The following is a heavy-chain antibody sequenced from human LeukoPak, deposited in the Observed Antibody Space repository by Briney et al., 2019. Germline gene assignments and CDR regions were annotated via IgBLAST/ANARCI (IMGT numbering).Heavy chain of an antibody. CDR1: GFTVSTDH. D-gene: IGHD3-10*01. J-gene: IGHJ4*02. CDR3: ARDNRGKDY. CDR2: SYSSGSR. V-gene: IGHV3-53*01. Sequence: GGSLRLSCAASGFTVSTDHMSWVRQAPGKGLEWVAVSYSSGSRHYAESVKGRFTISRDNSKNTLDLQMNSLRAEDTAVYYCARDNRGKDYWGQGALVTVSS.